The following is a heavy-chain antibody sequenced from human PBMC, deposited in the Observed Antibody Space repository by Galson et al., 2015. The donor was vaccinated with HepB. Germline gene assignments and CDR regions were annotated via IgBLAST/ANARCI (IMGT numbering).Heavy chain of an antibody. J-gene: IGHJ4*02. CDR3: ATNTDWRFAY. Sequence: SLRLSCAASGFTFSGHWMSWVRQAPGKGLEWVVGIKDDGSAEYYVDSVKGRLTISRDNTKNSLYLQMNSLRAEDTAVHYCATNTDWRFAYWGQGALVTVSS. CDR1: GFTFSGHW. V-gene: IGHV3-7*01. CDR2: IKDDGSAE. D-gene: IGHD3-9*01.